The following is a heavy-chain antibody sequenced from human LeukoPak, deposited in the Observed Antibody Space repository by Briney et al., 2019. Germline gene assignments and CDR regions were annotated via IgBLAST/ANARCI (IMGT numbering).Heavy chain of an antibody. CDR2: INHSGST. V-gene: IGHV4-39*07. Sequence: PSETLSLTCTVSGGSVSSGSYYWSWIRQPPGKGLEWIGEINHSGSTNYNPSLKSRVTISVDTSKNQFSLKLSSVTAADTAVYYCARLWFGEFGLYYYYGMDVWGQGTTVTVSS. D-gene: IGHD3-10*01. CDR3: ARLWFGEFGLYYYYGMDV. CDR1: GGSVSSGSYY. J-gene: IGHJ6*02.